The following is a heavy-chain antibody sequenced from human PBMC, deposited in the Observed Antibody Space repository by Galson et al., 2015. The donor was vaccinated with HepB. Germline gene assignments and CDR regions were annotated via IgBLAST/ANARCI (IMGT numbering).Heavy chain of an antibody. Sequence: SLRLSCAASGFTFSDYYMSWIRQAPGKGLEWVSYISSSSSYTNYADSVKGRFTISRDNAKNSLYLQMNSLRAEDTAVYYCAREYCSSTSCYKDIRAGGNWGQGTLVTVSS. J-gene: IGHJ4*02. CDR1: GFTFSDYY. D-gene: IGHD2-2*02. CDR3: AREYCSSTSCYKDIRAGGN. CDR2: ISSSSSYT. V-gene: IGHV3-11*06.